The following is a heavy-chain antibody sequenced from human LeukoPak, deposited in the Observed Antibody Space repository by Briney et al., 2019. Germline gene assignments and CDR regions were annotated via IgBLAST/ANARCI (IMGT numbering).Heavy chain of an antibody. Sequence: GGSLRLSCAASGFTFSNYGMAWVRQAPGKGLEWVSTIAVVGGNTHYADSVVGRFTISRQDSNNALHLQLNSLRAEDTAIYYCARDCCSGGGPLDIWGQGTLVTVSS. D-gene: IGHD2-15*01. V-gene: IGHV3-23*01. CDR1: GFTFSNYG. CDR2: IAVVGGNT. CDR3: ARDCCSGGGPLDI. J-gene: IGHJ4*02.